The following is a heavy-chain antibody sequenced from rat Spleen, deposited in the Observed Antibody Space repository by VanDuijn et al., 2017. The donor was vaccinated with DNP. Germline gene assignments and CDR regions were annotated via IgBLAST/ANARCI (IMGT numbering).Heavy chain of an antibody. V-gene: IGHV2-63*01. CDR3: ARDEYYFDY. CDR2: MRYNGDT. CDR1: GFSLTSYN. Sequence: QVQLKESGPGLVQPSQTLSLTCTVAGFSLTSYNVHWVRQPPGKGLEWMGRMRYNGDTSYNSALKSRLSISRDTSKNQVFLKMNSLQTEDTATYYCARDEYYFDYWGQGVMVTVSS. J-gene: IGHJ2*01.